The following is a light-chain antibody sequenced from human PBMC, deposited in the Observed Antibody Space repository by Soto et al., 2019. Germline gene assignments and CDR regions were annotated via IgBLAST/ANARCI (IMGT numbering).Light chain of an antibody. CDR2: KAS. CDR3: QQYNSYWT. V-gene: IGKV1-5*03. CDR1: QTISSW. J-gene: IGKJ1*01. Sequence: DIQMTQSPSTLSGSVGDRVTITCRASQTISSWLAWYQQKPGKAPKLLIYKASTLKSGVPSRFSGSGSGTEFTLTISSLQPDDFGTYHCQQYNSYWTFGQGTKVDI.